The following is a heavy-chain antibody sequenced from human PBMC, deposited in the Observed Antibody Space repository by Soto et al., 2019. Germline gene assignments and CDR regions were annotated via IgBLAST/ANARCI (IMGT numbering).Heavy chain of an antibody. CDR2: IAHDGRSK. D-gene: IGHD2-2*01. CDR1: GFTFSTFD. J-gene: IGHJ3*02. V-gene: IGHV3-30*18. CDR3: AKDRGYCDSSSCYLGHSFDI. Sequence: QVQLVESGGGVVHPGRSLRLSCAASGFTFSTFDIHWVRQAPGKGLEWVAVIAHDGRSKFYGDSVKGRFTISRDNSKNTLSLEMNSLRAEDTAVYYCAKDRGYCDSSSCYLGHSFDIWGQGTMVSVSS.